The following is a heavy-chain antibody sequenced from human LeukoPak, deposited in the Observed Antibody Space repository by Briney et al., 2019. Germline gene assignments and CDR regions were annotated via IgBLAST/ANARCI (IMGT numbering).Heavy chain of an antibody. CDR3: ARDPVAAAQRGYFDY. J-gene: IGHJ4*02. CDR2: ISYDGSNK. Sequence: GRSLRLSYAASGFTFSSYAMHWVRQAPGKGLEWVAVISYDGSNKYYADSMKGRFTISRDNSKNTLYLQMNSLRAEDTAMYYCARDPVAAAQRGYFDYWGQGTLVTVSS. D-gene: IGHD6-13*01. V-gene: IGHV3-30*04. CDR1: GFTFSSYA.